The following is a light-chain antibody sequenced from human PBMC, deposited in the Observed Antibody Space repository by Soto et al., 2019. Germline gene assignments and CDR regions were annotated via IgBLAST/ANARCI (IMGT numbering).Light chain of an antibody. CDR2: KAS. CDR3: PQYNSYRYT. Sequence: DIQMTQSPSTLSASVGDRVTITCRASQSISSWLAWYQQKPGKAPKLLIYKASSLESGVPSRFSGSGSGTEFTLTLSSLQPDDFATYYFPQYNSYRYTFGQGTKLEI. CDR1: QSISSW. V-gene: IGKV1-5*03. J-gene: IGKJ2*01.